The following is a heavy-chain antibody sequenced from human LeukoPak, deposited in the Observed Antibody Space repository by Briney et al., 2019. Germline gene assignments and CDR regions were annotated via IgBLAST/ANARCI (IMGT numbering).Heavy chain of an antibody. V-gene: IGHV4-34*01. J-gene: IGHJ4*02. CDR1: GGSISGYY. Sequence: PSETLSLTCAVYGGSISGYYWSWIRQPPGKGLEWVGEIHYTGATSYNPSLKSRATISIETSKNQVSLRLSSVTAADTAFYYCTRGNILSGYCFDFWGQGALVTVSS. D-gene: IGHD3-9*01. CDR2: IHYTGAT. CDR3: TRGNILSGYCFDF.